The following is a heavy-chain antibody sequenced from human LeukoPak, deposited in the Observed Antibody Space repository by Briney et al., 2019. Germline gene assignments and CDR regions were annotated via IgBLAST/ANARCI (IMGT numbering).Heavy chain of an antibody. CDR1: GFTFSSYW. Sequence: GSLRLTCAASGFTFSSYWMHWVRPAPGKGLVWGSRINSDGRSTIYADSGKGRFTISRDNAKNTLYLQMNSLRAEDTAVYYCARGPDLEVVILTGSENFDYWGQGTLVTVSS. V-gene: IGHV3-74*01. D-gene: IGHD3-9*01. J-gene: IGHJ4*02. CDR2: INSDGRST. CDR3: ARGPDLEVVILTGSENFDY.